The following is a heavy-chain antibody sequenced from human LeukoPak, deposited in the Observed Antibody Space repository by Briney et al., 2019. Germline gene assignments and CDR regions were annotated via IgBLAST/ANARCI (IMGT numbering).Heavy chain of an antibody. Sequence: QPGGSPRLSCAASGFPFSSYWMTWVRQAPGKGLEWVANIKQDGGEKYYVDSVKGRFTISRDNAKNSVYLQMNSLRAEDTAAYYCAREDYYGSGNYVAWGGPFDVWGQGTTVTVSS. CDR2: IKQDGGEK. D-gene: IGHD3-10*01. J-gene: IGHJ3*01. CDR1: GFPFSSYW. V-gene: IGHV3-7*01. CDR3: AREDYYGSGNYVAWGGPFDV.